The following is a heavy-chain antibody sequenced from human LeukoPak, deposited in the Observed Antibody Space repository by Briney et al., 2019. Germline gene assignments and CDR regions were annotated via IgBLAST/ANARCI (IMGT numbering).Heavy chain of an antibody. CDR1: GDSISSYY. V-gene: IGHV4-59*01. Sequence: SETLSLTCTVSGDSISSYYCSWIRQPPPQGVDLIGYIYYSDSPNYTPSLKSRVTISLDTYKNQLSLKLSSVTAADADVYYCAIGRDAYKTGYWGGGTLVSVSS. J-gene: IGHJ4*02. CDR2: IYYSDSP. CDR3: AIGRDAYKTGY. D-gene: IGHD5-24*01.